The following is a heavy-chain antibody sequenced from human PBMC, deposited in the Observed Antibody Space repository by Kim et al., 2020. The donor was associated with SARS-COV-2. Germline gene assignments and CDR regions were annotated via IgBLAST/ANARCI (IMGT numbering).Heavy chain of an antibody. V-gene: IGHV6-1*01. Sequence: VSVKSRITINPDTSKNQFSLQLNSVTPEDTAVYYCASGPHYYGSGSYYSYWGQGTLVTVSS. J-gene: IGHJ4*02. D-gene: IGHD3-10*01. CDR3: ASGPHYYGSGSYYSY.